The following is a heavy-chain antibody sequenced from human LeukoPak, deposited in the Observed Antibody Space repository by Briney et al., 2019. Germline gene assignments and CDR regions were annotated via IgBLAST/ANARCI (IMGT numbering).Heavy chain of an antibody. J-gene: IGHJ4*02. CDR3: ARGSGSYPIYYFDY. CDR1: GGSISSSNW. D-gene: IGHD1-26*01. Sequence: SETLSLTCAVSGGSISSSNWWSWVRQPPGKGLEWIGEIYHSGSTNYNPSLKSRVTISVDKSKNQFSLKLSSVTAADTAVYYCARGSGSYPIYYFDYWGQGTLVTVSS. CDR2: IYHSGST. V-gene: IGHV4-4*02.